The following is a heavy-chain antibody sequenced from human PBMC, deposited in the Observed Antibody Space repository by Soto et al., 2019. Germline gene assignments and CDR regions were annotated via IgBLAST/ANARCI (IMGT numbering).Heavy chain of an antibody. CDR1: GYTFTGYY. CDR2: INPNSGST. V-gene: IGHV1-2*04. Sequence: ASVKVSCKASGYTFTGYYMHWVRQAPGQGLEWMGWINPNSGSTNYAQKFQGWVTMTGDTSISTAYMELSRLRSDDTAVYYCARGRHSNDAFDIWGQGTMVTVSS. D-gene: IGHD4-4*01. J-gene: IGHJ3*02. CDR3: ARGRHSNDAFDI.